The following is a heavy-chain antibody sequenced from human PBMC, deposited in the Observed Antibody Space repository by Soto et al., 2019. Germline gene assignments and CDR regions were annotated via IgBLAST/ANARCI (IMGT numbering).Heavy chain of an antibody. CDR2: ISQSGNT. J-gene: IGHJ4*02. CDR1: SGSFSGYY. V-gene: IGHV4-34*01. CDR3: ARAPKVSGSSQTRPDF. Sequence: QVQLHQWGAGLLKPSETLSLACSIYSGSFSGYYWSWIRQPPGKGLDWIGEISQSGNTNYSPSLKSRVSISIDTSKKQFSLNLDSVSSADTAVYYCARAPKVSGSSQTRPDFWGQGTLVTVSS. D-gene: IGHD6-6*01.